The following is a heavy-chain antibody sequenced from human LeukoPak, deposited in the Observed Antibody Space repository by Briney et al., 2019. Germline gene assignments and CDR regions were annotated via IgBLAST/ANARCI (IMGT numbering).Heavy chain of an antibody. D-gene: IGHD5-24*01. V-gene: IGHV3-30*18. Sequence: GGSLRLSCAASGFTFSSYGMHWVRQAPGKGLEWVAVISYDGSNKYYADSVKGRFTISRDNSKNTQYLQMNSLRAEDTAVYYCAKVGPRDGYREYYFDYWGQGTLVTVSS. CDR3: AKVGPRDGYREYYFDY. CDR2: ISYDGSNK. CDR1: GFTFSSYG. J-gene: IGHJ4*02.